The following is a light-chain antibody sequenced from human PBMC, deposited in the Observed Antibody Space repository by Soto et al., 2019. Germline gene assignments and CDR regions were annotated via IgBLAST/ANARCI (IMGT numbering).Light chain of an antibody. CDR2: EII. V-gene: IGLV2-14*01. Sequence: QSALTQPDSVSGSPGQSITISCTGTSNDVGAYNYVAWYQHHPGKAPKLLVYEIINRPSGVSNRFSGYQSGNTASLTISGLQPEDEADYYCSSYTTTRTLVFGTGTKVTVL. J-gene: IGLJ1*01. CDR3: SSYTTTRTLV. CDR1: SNDVGAYNY.